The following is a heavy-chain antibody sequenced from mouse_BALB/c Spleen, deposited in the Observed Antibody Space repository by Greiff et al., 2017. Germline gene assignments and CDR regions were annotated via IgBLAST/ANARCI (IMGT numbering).Heavy chain of an antibody. CDR2: IWAGGST. CDR3: ARGLHDV. D-gene: IGHD2-2*01. CDR1: GFSLTSYG. J-gene: IGHJ1*01. V-gene: IGHV2-9*02. Sequence: QVQLKESGPGLVAPSQSLSITCTVSGFSLTSYGVHWVRQPPGKGLEWLGVIWAGGSTNYNSALMSRLSISKDNSKSQVFLKMNSLQTDDTAMYYCARGLHDVWGAGTTVTVSS.